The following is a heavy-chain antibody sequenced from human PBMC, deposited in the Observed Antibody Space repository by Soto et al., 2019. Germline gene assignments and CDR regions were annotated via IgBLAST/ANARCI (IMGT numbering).Heavy chain of an antibody. J-gene: IGHJ4*02. V-gene: IGHV4-4*02. D-gene: IGHD4-17*01. CDR1: SGSISSSNL. CDR2: IYHSGST. Sequence: SETLSLTCAVSSGSISSSNLWSWVRQPPGKGLEWIGEIYHSGSTNYNPSLKSRVTISVDKSKNQFSLKLSSVTAADTAVYYCARQLDYGDLYYFDYWGQGTLVTVSS. CDR3: ARQLDYGDLYYFDY.